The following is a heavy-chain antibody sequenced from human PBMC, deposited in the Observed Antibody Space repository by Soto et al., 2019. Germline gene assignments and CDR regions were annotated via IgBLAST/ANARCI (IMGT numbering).Heavy chain of an antibody. D-gene: IGHD5-18*01. CDR1: GGSFSSNS. CDR3: ARAMGISYGFNF. J-gene: IGHJ4*02. CDR2: IIPIIDTA. V-gene: IGHV1-69*08. Sequence: QVQLVQSGAEVKKPGSSVKVSCKVSGGSFSSNSISWVRQAPGQGLEWMGRIIPIIDTANYAQKFEGRVTITADKSTSTAYMELSSLRPEDTAVYYCARAMGISYGFNFWGQGTLVTVSS.